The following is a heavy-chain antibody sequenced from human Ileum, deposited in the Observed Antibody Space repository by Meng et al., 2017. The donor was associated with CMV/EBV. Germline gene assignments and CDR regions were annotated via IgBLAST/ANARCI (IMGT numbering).Heavy chain of an antibody. CDR1: GYTFGSYD. CDR2: MNPNSGNT. Sequence: SWQASGYTFGSYDISWVRQATGQELEWMGWMNPNSGNTGYDQKFQGRVTMTRNTSISTAYMELSSLRSEDTAVYYCARGVVGNWFDPWGQGTLVTVSS. J-gene: IGHJ5*02. D-gene: IGHD6-6*01. V-gene: IGHV1-8*01. CDR3: ARGVVGNWFDP.